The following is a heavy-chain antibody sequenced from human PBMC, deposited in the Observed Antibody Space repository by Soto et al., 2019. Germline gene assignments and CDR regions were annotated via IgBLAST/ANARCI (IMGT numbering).Heavy chain of an antibody. CDR1: GGYICSGDYY. CDR2: IYYSGST. J-gene: IGHJ4*02. CDR3: ARGYDYGGNSDY. Sequence: SETLSLTCTVSGGYICSGDYYWSWIRQPPGKGLEWIEYIYYSGSTYYNTSLKSRVTISVDTSKNQFSLKLSSVTAADTAVYYCARGYDYGGNSDYWGQGTLVTVSS. D-gene: IGHD4-17*01. V-gene: IGHV4-30-4*01.